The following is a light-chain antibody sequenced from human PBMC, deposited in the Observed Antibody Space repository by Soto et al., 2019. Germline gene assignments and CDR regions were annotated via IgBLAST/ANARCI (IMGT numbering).Light chain of an antibody. V-gene: IGKV1-9*01. CDR3: PQLNSYPLT. Sequence: QLTQSPSSLSASVGDRVTITCRASQGVSSYLAWYQQKPGKAPKLLIYGASTLRSGVPSRFSGSGAGTDFTLTISSLQPEDFATYYCPQLNSYPLTFGGGTKVEI. CDR1: QGVSSY. CDR2: GAS. J-gene: IGKJ4*01.